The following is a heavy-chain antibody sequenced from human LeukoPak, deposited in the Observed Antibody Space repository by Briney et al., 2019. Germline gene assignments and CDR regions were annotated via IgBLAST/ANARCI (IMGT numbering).Heavy chain of an antibody. CDR3: ATTGLGKRVGAPDY. V-gene: IGHV3-48*03. D-gene: IGHD1-26*01. Sequence: GGSLRLSCVASGFTFSSYDMNWVRLAPGKGLEWISYIGSGGNAIYYADSVKGRFTLSRDNAKNSLYLQMNSLRAEDTAVYYCATTGLGKRVGAPDYWGQGTLVTVSS. CDR1: GFTFSSYD. CDR2: IGSGGNAI. J-gene: IGHJ4*02.